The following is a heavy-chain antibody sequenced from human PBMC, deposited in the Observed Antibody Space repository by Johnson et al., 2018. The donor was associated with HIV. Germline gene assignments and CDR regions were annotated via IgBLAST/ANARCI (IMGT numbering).Heavy chain of an antibody. Sequence: VQVVESGGALVQPGRSLRLSCSASGFTFDDYAMHWVRQAPGKGLEWVSGINSGGDTYYADSVKGRCTISRDNSQSTRYLQMNSLRAEDTAVYYCARDTRDLYAFDIWGQGTMVTVSS. J-gene: IGHJ3*02. CDR1: GFTFDDYA. CDR3: ARDTRDLYAFDI. D-gene: IGHD2-15*01. V-gene: IGHV3-66*01. CDR2: INSGGDT.